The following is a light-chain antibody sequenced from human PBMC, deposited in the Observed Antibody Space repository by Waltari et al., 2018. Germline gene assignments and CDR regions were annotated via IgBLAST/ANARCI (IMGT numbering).Light chain of an antibody. CDR3: QEYDSLPVT. CDR2: KAS. J-gene: IGKJ4*01. Sequence: DIQMTQSPSSPSASVGDRVTITCRASQSVKNNLAWYQQAPGKAPKVLIHKASRLESGAPSRFSGSGYGTEFTLTISSLQPDDFATYYCQEYDSLPVTFGGGTKVEI. V-gene: IGKV1-5*03. CDR1: QSVKNN.